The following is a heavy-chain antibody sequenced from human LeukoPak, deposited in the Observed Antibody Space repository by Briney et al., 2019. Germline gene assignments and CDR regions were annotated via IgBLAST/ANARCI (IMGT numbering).Heavy chain of an antibody. Sequence: SSETLSLTCAVYGGSFSGYYWSWIRQPPGKGLEWIGSIFRTGSTYYSASLKSRVSISVDTSKNHIALKLTSVTAADTAVYFCARRVGFYGSGSLNYFDPWGQGILVTVSS. D-gene: IGHD3-10*01. CDR2: IFRTGST. J-gene: IGHJ5*01. V-gene: IGHV4-34*12. CDR3: ARRVGFYGSGSLNYFDP. CDR1: GGSFSGYY.